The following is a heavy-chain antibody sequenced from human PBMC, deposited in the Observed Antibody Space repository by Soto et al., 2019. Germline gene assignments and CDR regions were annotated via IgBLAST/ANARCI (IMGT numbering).Heavy chain of an antibody. CDR3: ASRMARAGYFDY. V-gene: IGHV4-31*03. D-gene: IGHD2-8*01. CDR1: GGSISSGGYY. J-gene: IGHJ4*02. CDR2: IYYSGST. Sequence: SETLSLICTVSGGSISSGGYYWSWIRQHPGKGLEWIGYIYYSGSTYYNPSLKSRVTISVDTSKNQFSLKLSSVTAADTAVYYCASRMARAGYFDYWGQGTLVTVSS.